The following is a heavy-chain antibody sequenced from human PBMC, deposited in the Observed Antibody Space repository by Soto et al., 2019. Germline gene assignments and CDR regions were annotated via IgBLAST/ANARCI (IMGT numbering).Heavy chain of an antibody. J-gene: IGHJ6*02. CDR3: ARTDRDGYNYGMDV. V-gene: IGHV5-10-1*01. CDR1: GDSFTSYW. Sequence: SLKISCNGSGDSFTSYWISWVLQMPGKGLEWMGRIDPSDSYTNYSPSFQGHVTISADKSISTAYLQWSSLKASDTAMYYCARTDRDGYNYGMDVWGQGTTVTVSS. CDR2: IDPSDSYT. D-gene: IGHD3-22*01.